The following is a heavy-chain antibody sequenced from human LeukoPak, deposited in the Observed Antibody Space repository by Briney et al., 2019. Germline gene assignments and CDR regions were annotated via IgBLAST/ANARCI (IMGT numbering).Heavy chain of an antibody. CDR1: GFTFSSYA. Sequence: PGGSLRLSCAASGFTFSSYAMSWVRQAPGKGLVWVSRINSDGSSTSYADSVKGRFTISRDNAKNTLYLQMNSLRAEDTAVYYCARDYYDSSGYGPHAFDIWGQGTMVTVSS. J-gene: IGHJ3*02. CDR3: ARDYYDSSGYGPHAFDI. V-gene: IGHV3-74*01. D-gene: IGHD3-22*01. CDR2: INSDGSST.